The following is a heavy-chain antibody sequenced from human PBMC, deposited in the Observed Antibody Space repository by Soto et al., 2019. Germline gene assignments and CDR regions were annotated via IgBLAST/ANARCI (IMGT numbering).Heavy chain of an antibody. CDR3: AEDIHDTLQVSEY. CDR2: IYYSGST. D-gene: IGHD1-1*01. Sequence: PGKSQAWIGYIYYSGSTYYNPSLKSRVTISVDTSKNQFSLKLSSVTAADTALYYAAEDIHDTLQVSEY. V-gene: IGHV4-30-4*01. J-gene: IGHJ1*01.